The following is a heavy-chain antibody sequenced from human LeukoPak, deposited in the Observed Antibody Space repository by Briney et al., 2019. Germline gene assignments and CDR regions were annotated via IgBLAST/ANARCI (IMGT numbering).Heavy chain of an antibody. D-gene: IGHD3-22*01. CDR3: ARDPTYYYDSSGYTPPFDC. J-gene: IGHJ4*02. Sequence: ASVKVSCKASGYTFTSYAMNWVRQAPGQGLEWMGWINTNTGNPTYAQGFTGRFVFSLDTSVSTAYLQISSLKAEDTAVYYCARDPTYYYDSSGYTPPFDCWGQGTLVTVSS. V-gene: IGHV7-4-1*02. CDR2: INTNTGNP. CDR1: GYTFTSYA.